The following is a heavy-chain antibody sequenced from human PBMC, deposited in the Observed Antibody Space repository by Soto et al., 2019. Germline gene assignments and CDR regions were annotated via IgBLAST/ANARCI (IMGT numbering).Heavy chain of an antibody. CDR3: AGLIGGADWGYVEIDY. CDR1: GGSISSGGYY. J-gene: IGHJ4*02. V-gene: IGHV4-31*03. Sequence: QVQLQESGPGLVKPSQTLSLTCTVSGGSISSGGYYWSWIRQHPEKGLEWIGYIYYSGSTYYNPSLKSRLTISVDTSKNQFSLRLSSVTAADTAVYYCAGLIGGADWGYVEIDYWGQGTLVTVSS. CDR2: IYYSGST. D-gene: IGHD7-27*01.